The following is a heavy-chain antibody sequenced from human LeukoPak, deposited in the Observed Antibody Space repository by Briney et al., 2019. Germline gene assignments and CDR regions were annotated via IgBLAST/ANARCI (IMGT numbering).Heavy chain of an antibody. Sequence: PPETLSLTCTVSGYSISSGYYWGWIRQPPGKGLEWIGSIYHSGSTYYNPSLKSRVTISVDTSKNQFSLKLSSVTAADTAVYYCARVAPPNPYWGQGTLVTVSS. CDR3: ARVAPPNPY. V-gene: IGHV4-38-2*02. CDR1: GYSISSGYY. CDR2: IYHSGST. J-gene: IGHJ4*02.